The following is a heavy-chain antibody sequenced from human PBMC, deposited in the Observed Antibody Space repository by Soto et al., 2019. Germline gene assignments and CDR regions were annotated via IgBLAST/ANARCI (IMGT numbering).Heavy chain of an antibody. Sequence: SETLSLTCTVSGGCMSSYYWSWIRQPPGKGLEWIGYIYYSGSTNYNPSLKSRVTISVDTSKNQFSLKLSSVTAADTAVYYCARVKETRGYYDFWSGRPHYFDYWGQGTLVTVSS. CDR2: IYYSGST. J-gene: IGHJ4*02. V-gene: IGHV4-59*01. CDR3: ARVKETRGYYDFWSGRPHYFDY. D-gene: IGHD3-3*01. CDR1: GGCMSSYY.